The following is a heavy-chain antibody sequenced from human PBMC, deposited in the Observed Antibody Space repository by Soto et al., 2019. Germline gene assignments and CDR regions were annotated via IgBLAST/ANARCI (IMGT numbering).Heavy chain of an antibody. Sequence: ASVKVSCKASGYTFTGYYMHWVRQAPGQGLEWMGWINPNSGGTNYAQKFQGWVTMTRDTSISTAYMELSRLRSDDTAVYYCARVSYSSGWYFDYSGQGTLVTVSS. CDR2: INPNSGGT. V-gene: IGHV1-2*04. D-gene: IGHD6-19*01. CDR1: GYTFTGYY. CDR3: ARVSYSSGWYFDY. J-gene: IGHJ4*02.